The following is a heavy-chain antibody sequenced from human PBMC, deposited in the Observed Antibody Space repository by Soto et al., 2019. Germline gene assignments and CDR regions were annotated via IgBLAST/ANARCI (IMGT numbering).Heavy chain of an antibody. CDR1: GFTFDDYA. D-gene: IGHD3-22*01. CDR3: VKDSESSGYLTHLDY. V-gene: IGHV3-9*01. CDR2: LTWNGEVL. Sequence: PGGSLRLSCVASGFTFDDYAIHWGRQTPGKGLEWVSGLTWNGEVLGYADSVKGRFTISRDNAKNSLYLEMNSLRPEDTALYYCVKDSESSGYLTHLDYWGQGTLVTVSS. J-gene: IGHJ4*02.